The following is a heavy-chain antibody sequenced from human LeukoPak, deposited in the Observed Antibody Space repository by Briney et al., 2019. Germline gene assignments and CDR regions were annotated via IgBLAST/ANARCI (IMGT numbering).Heavy chain of an antibody. V-gene: IGHV3-15*01. Sequence: GGSLRLSCAASGFTFSNAWMSWVRQAPGKGLEWVGRIKSKTDGGTTDYAAPVKGRFTISRDDSKNTLYLQMNSLKTEDTAVYYCTTDRGYSYGYKTSILTNWGQGTVVTVSS. CDR1: GFTFSNAW. CDR2: IKSKTDGGTT. D-gene: IGHD5-18*01. CDR3: TTDRGYSYGYKTSILTN. J-gene: IGHJ4*02.